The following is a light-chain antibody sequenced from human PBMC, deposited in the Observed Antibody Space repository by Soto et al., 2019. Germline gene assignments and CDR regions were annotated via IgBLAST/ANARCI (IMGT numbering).Light chain of an antibody. CDR1: QSVGSA. V-gene: IGKV3-15*01. J-gene: IGKJ4*01. Sequence: EIVMTQSPATLSVSPGETATLSCRASQSVGSAVAWYQHKPGQAPRLLIVGASIRATGVPGRFSGGGSGTEFTLTIATLQSEDFEVYYCQQYRNWPPLTFGGGTTVEI. CDR3: QQYRNWPPLT. CDR2: GAS.